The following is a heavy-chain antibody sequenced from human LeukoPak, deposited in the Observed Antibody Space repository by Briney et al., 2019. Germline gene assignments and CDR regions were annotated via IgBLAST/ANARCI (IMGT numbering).Heavy chain of an antibody. D-gene: IGHD2-2*01. Sequence: GGSLRLSCAASGFTFSSYWMHWVRQAPGKGLVWVSRINSDGSVTTYADSVKGRFTISRDDAENTLYPHMNSLRAEDTTVYYCARGLQALPAAVADYWGQGTLVTVSS. CDR3: ARGLQALPAAVADY. J-gene: IGHJ4*02. CDR2: INSDGSVT. V-gene: IGHV3-74*01. CDR1: GFTFSSYW.